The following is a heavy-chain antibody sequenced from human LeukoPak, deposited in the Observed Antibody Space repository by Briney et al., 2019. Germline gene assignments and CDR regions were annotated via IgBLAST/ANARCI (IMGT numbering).Heavy chain of an antibody. CDR3: ARGRVSSSTWYSTYYYYFYMDV. D-gene: IGHD6-13*01. J-gene: IGHJ6*03. CDR2: IYYSGST. V-gene: IGHV4-59*01. CDR1: GGSINSYY. Sequence: SETLSLTCTVSGGSINSYYWSWIRQPPGKGLEWIGYIYYSGSTNYNPSLKSRVTISVDTSKKEFSLKLSSATAADTAVYFCARGRVSSSTWYSTYYYYFYMDVWGKGTTVTVSS.